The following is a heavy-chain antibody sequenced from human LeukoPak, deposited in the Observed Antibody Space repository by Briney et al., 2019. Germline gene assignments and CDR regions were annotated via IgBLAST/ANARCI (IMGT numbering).Heavy chain of an antibody. Sequence: PGGSLRLSRAASGFTFSSYAMSWVRQAPGKGLEWVSAISGSGGSTYYADSVKGRFTISRDNSKNTLYLQMNSLRAEDTAVYYCARAPYGSGSYLYYYYGMDVWGQGTTVTVSS. CDR2: ISGSGGST. J-gene: IGHJ6*02. CDR1: GFTFSSYA. V-gene: IGHV3-23*01. D-gene: IGHD3-10*01. CDR3: ARAPYGSGSYLYYYYGMDV.